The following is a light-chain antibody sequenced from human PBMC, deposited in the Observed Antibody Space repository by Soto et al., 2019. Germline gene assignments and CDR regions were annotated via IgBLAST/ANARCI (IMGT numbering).Light chain of an antibody. Sequence: EIVLTQSPATLSLSPGERATLSCRASESVSNYLAWYQQKRGQAPRVLIYDASNRAPGIPARFSGSGSGTDFTLTISSLEPEDFAVYYCQQRSNWPINFGQGTRLEIK. CDR3: QQRSNWPIN. V-gene: IGKV3-11*01. J-gene: IGKJ5*01. CDR2: DAS. CDR1: ESVSNY.